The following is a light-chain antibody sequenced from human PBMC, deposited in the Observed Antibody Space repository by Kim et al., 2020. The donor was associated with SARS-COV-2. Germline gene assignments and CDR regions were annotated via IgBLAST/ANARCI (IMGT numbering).Light chain of an antibody. CDR3: QQYGSSPTR. Sequence: EIVLTQSPGTLSLSPGEGATLSCRASQTVGSNYLAWYQQKPGQAPRLLSYGASNRVIGMSDRFNAGGSGTDFTLTISRVEPEDFAVYYCQQYGSSPTRFGEGAKVDIK. CDR2: GAS. J-gene: IGKJ1*01. V-gene: IGKV3-20*01. CDR1: QTVGSNY.